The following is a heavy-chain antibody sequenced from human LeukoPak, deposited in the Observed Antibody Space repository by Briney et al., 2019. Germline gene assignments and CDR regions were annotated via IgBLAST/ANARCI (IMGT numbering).Heavy chain of an antibody. CDR1: GYTFTSYD. V-gene: IGHV1-8*01. J-gene: IGHJ6*03. CDR3: AKRGGIAAGGYYYSNWDV. CDR2: MNPNSGNT. D-gene: IGHD6-13*01. Sequence: ASVKVSCKASGYTFTSYDINWVRQATGQGLEWMGWMNPNSGNTGYAQKFQGRVTMTRNTSISTAYMELSSLRSEDTAVYYCAKRGGIAAGGYYYSNWDVGGKGTRVTVP.